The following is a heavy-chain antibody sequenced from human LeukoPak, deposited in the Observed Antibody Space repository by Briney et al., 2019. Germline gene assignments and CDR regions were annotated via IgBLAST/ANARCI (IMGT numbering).Heavy chain of an antibody. J-gene: IGHJ4*02. CDR1: GFTFDDYA. V-gene: IGHV3-30-3*01. Sequence: PGGSLRLSCAASGFTFDDYAMHWVRQAPGKGLEWVAVISYDGTNKYYADSVKGRFTISRDNSKNTLYLQMNSLRAEDTAVYYCARGGVVVNDLCVYWGQGTLVTVSS. CDR3: ARGGVVVNDLCVY. D-gene: IGHD3-22*01. CDR2: ISYDGTNK.